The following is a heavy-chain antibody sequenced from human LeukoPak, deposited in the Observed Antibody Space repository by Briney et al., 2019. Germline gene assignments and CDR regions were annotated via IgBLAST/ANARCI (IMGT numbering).Heavy chain of an antibody. V-gene: IGHV4-30-2*01. CDR2: IYHSGST. D-gene: IGHD1-1*01. CDR1: GGSISSGGYS. CDR3: ARTTRTSSYYFDY. Sequence: SETLSLTCAVSGGSISSGGYSWSWIRQPPGKGLEWTGYIYHSGSTYYNPSLKSRVTISVDRSKNQFSLKLSSVTAADTAVYYCARTTRTSSYYFDYWGQGTLVTVSS. J-gene: IGHJ4*02.